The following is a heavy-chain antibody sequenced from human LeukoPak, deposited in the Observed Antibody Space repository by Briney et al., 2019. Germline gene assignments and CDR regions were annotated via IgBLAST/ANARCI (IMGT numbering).Heavy chain of an antibody. J-gene: IGHJ4*02. D-gene: IGHD3-16*01. Sequence: PSETLSLTCAVSGGSVSGGGYSWSRIRQPPGKGLEWIGYIYHSGSTYYNPSLKSRVTISVDRSKNQFSLKLSSVSAADTAVYYCARVSSGGYFDDWGQGTLVSVSS. CDR2: IYHSGST. CDR1: GGSVSGGGYS. V-gene: IGHV4-30-2*01. CDR3: ARVSSGGYFDD.